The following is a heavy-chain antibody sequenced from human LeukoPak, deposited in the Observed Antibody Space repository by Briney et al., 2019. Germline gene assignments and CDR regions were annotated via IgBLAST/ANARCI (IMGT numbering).Heavy chain of an antibody. CDR3: ARAVSGRFDY. J-gene: IGHJ4*02. CDR2: IYYSGTT. Sequence: PSETLSLTCTVSGGSISSYYWNWIRQPPGKGLEWIGYIYYSGTTNYNPSLKSRVTISVDTSKNQFSLKLSSVTAADTATYYCARAVSGRFDYWGQGTLVTVSS. V-gene: IGHV4-59*08. D-gene: IGHD6-19*01. CDR1: GGSISSYY.